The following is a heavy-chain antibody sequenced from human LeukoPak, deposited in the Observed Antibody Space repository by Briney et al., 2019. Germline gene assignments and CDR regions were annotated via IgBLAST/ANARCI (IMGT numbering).Heavy chain of an antibody. CDR3: ARLRAYCSSTSCYTGGIKYYYYMDV. J-gene: IGHJ6*03. V-gene: IGHV4-39*01. CDR1: GGSISSISYY. D-gene: IGHD2-2*02. Sequence: SETLSLTCTVSGGSISSISYYWGWIRQPPGKGLEWIGSIYYSGTTYYNPSLKSRVTMSVDTSKNQFSLKLSSVTAADTAVYYCARLRAYCSSTSCYTGGIKYYYYMDVWGKGTTVTVSS. CDR2: IYYSGTT.